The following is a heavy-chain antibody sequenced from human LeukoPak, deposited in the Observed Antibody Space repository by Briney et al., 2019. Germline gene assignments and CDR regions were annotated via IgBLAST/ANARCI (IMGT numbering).Heavy chain of an antibody. CDR2: IRYDGSNK. Sequence: GGSLRLSCAASGFTFSSYGMHWVRQAPGKGLEWVAFIRYDGSNKYYADSVKGRFTISRDNSKNTLYLQMNSLRAEDTAVYYCAKDKLYSYGFPFDYWGQGTLVTVSS. CDR3: AKDKLYSYGFPFDY. J-gene: IGHJ4*02. D-gene: IGHD5-18*01. CDR1: GFTFSSYG. V-gene: IGHV3-30*02.